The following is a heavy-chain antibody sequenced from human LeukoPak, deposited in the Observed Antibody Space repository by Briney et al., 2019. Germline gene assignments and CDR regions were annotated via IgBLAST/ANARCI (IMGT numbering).Heavy chain of an antibody. CDR3: ARGPLDSGYTYFDY. CDR2: FSYSGST. V-gene: IGHV4-59*02. J-gene: IGHJ4*02. CDR1: GASVSNYY. D-gene: IGHD5-12*01. Sequence: SETLSLTCTVSGASVSNYYWSWIRQPPGKGLEWIGYFSYSGSTNYNPSLKSRVTISVDTSKNQFSLRLSSVTAADTAVYYCARGPLDSGYTYFDYWGQGTLVSVAS.